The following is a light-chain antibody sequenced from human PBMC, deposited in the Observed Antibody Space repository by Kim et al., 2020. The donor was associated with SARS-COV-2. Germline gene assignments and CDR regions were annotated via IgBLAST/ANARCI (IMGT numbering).Light chain of an antibody. CDR2: DVS. CDR1: SSDVGGYHY. J-gene: IGLJ2*01. V-gene: IGLV2-14*03. Sequence: QSALTQPASVSGSPGQSITISCNGTSSDVGGYHYVSWYQQHPGKAPKLMIYDVSHRPSGVSNRFSGSKSGNTASLTISGLQAEDEADYYCSSFTSSSDVVFGGGTQLTVL. CDR3: SSFTSSSDVV.